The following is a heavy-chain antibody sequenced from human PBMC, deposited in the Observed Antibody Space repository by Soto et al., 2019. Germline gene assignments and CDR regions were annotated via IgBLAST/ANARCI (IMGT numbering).Heavy chain of an antibody. V-gene: IGHV1-69*13. CDR1: GGTFSSYA. D-gene: IGHD2-2*03. CDR2: IIPIFGTA. Sequence: SVKVSCKASGGTFSSYAISWVRQAPGQGLEWMGGIIPIFGTANYAQKFQGRVTITADESKNQFSLKLSSVTAADTAVYYCARVDNYWGPGTLVTVSS. CDR3: ARVDNY. J-gene: IGHJ4*02.